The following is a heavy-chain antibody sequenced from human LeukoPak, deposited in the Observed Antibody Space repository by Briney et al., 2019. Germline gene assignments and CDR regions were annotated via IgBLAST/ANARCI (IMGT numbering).Heavy chain of an antibody. CDR2: IYGSGST. V-gene: IGHV4-4*07. CDR3: ARDSGTPGEVRFDP. CDR1: GGSIRSY. Sequence: SETLSLTCTVSGGSIRSYWSWIRQPAGKGLEWIGRIYGSGSTDYNPSLKSRVTMSIDTSKNQFSLNLISVTAADTAVYYCARDSGTPGEVRFDPWAKGPRVTVSS. J-gene: IGHJ5*02. D-gene: IGHD3-10*01.